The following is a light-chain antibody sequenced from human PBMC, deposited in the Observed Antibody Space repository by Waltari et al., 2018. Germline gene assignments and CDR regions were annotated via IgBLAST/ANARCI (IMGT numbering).Light chain of an antibody. J-gene: IGKJ4*01. CDR3: HQHHTAPLT. Sequence: DIVMTQSPDSLAVSLGERATITCKSSQNLLAGSDNKHYLAWYQQKPGQSPKLLIYWASTRDSGVPDRFSGSGSGTDFTLTITRLQAEDVAVYYCHQHHTAPLTFGGGTKVGIK. V-gene: IGKV4-1*01. CDR1: QNLLAGSDNKHY. CDR2: WAS.